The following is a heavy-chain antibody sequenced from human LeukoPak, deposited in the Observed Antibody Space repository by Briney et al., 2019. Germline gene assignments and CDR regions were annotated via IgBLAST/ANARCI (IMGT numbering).Heavy chain of an antibody. CDR3: ARLSQGSSTTRFDY. CDR1: GGSTSSYY. J-gene: IGHJ4*02. D-gene: IGHD2-2*01. CDR2: IYTSGST. Sequence: PSETLSLTCGVSGGSTSSYYWSWIRQPPGKGLEWIGYIYTSGSTNYNPSLKSRVTISVDTSKNQFSLKLSSVTTADTAVYYCARLSQGSSTTRFDYWGQGTLVTVSS. V-gene: IGHV4-4*09.